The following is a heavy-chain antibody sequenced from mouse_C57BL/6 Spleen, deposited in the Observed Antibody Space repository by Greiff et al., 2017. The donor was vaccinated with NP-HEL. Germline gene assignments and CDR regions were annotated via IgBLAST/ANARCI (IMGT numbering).Heavy chain of an antibody. CDR2: IYPGDGDT. CDR3: ARWYGYDGLGAMDY. J-gene: IGHJ4*01. CDR1: GYAFSSYW. V-gene: IGHV1-80*01. D-gene: IGHD2-2*01. Sequence: VQLQQSGAELVKPGASVKISCKASGYAFSSYWMYWVKQRPGKGLEWIGQIYPGDGDTNYNGKFKGKATLTADKSSSTAYMQLSSLTSEDSAVYFCARWYGYDGLGAMDYWGQGTSVTVSS.